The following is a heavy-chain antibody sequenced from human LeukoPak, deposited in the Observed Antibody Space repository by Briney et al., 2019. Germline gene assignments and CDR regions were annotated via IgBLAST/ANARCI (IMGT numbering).Heavy chain of an antibody. CDR2: IYYSGST. CDR1: GGSISTYY. D-gene: IGHD6-19*01. Sequence: PSQTLSLTCTVSGGSISTYYWSWIRQPPGKGLEWIGNIYYSGSTNYNPSLKSRVTISVDTSKNHFSLKLSSVTAADTAVYYCARSMQWLVRMDVWGKGTTVTVSS. J-gene: IGHJ6*04. CDR3: ARSMQWLVRMDV. V-gene: IGHV4-59*01.